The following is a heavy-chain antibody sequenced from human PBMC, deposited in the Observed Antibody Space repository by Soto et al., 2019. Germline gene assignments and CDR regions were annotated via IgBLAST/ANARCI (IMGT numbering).Heavy chain of an antibody. CDR2: IWYDGSNK. CDR3: AREARSWGDYAVIYNYGMDV. CDR1: GFTFSSYG. D-gene: IGHD4-17*01. J-gene: IGHJ6*02. Sequence: PGGSLRLSCAASGFTFSSYGMHWVRQAPGKGLEWVAVIWYDGSNKYYADSVKGRFTISRDNSKNTLYLQMNSLRAEDTAVYYCAREARSWGDYAVIYNYGMDVWGQGTTVTVSS. V-gene: IGHV3-33*01.